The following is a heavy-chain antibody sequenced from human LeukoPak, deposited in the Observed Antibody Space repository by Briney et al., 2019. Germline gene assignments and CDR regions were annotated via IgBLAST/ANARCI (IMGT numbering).Heavy chain of an antibody. CDR2: IYYSGST. CDR3: AREAYNWNVDAFDI. CDR1: GGSINSGANY. J-gene: IGHJ3*02. V-gene: IGHV4-39*07. Sequence: SETLSLTCTVSGGSINSGANYWPWISQPPGKGLEWIGTIYYSGSTYYNPSLNSRVTMSLDTSKNQFSLKLSSVTAADTAVYYCAREAYNWNVDAFDIWGQGTMVTVSS. D-gene: IGHD1-20*01.